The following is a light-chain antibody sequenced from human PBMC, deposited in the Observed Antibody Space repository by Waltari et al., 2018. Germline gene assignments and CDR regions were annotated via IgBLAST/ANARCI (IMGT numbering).Light chain of an antibody. Sequence: DVVVTQSPLSLPVTPGQPASMSCRSSQSLLYRDGYTYLNWFHQRPGQSPRRLIYRVSSRDSGVPDRFSGSGSGADFTLNISGVEAEDVGVYYCMQGAHWPPTFGQGTNLDIK. J-gene: IGKJ1*01. CDR1: QSLLYRDGYTY. CDR3: MQGAHWPPT. CDR2: RVS. V-gene: IGKV2-30*01.